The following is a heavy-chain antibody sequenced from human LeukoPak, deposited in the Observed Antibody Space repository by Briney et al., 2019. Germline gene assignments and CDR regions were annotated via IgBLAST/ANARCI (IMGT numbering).Heavy chain of an antibody. D-gene: IGHD3-10*01. V-gene: IGHV1-46*02. J-gene: IGHJ3*02. CDR1: GYTFNTHY. CDR3: ARTSSGSYDAFDI. CDR2: INPSAGGT. Sequence: GASVKASCKTSGYTFNTHYMHWVRQAPGQGLEWMGIINPSAGGTSYAQKLQGRVTMTRDTSTSTVYMELSSLRSEDTAVYYCARTSSGSYDAFDIWGQGTMVTVSS.